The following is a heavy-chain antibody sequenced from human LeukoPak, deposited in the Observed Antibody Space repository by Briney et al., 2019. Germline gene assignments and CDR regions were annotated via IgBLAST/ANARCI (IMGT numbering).Heavy chain of an antibody. J-gene: IGHJ6*03. CDR2: IYTSGST. CDR1: GGSISSYY. V-gene: IGHV4-4*07. CDR3: ARELWFGELFSDYYYMDV. D-gene: IGHD3-10*01. Sequence: PSETLSLTCTVSGGSISSYYWSWIRQPAGKGLEWIGRIYTSGSTNYNPSLKSRVTMSVDTSKNQFSLKLSSVTAADTAVYYCARELWFGELFSDYYYMDVWGKGTTATVSS.